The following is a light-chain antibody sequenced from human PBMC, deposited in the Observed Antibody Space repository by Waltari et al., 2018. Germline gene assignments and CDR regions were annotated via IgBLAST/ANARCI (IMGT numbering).Light chain of an antibody. CDR3: QTWGTGIRV. J-gene: IGLJ3*02. CDR1: GGHSGYA. V-gene: IGLV4-69*01. CDR2: LNSGGSH. Sequence: QVVLTQPPSASASLGASVKLTCTMSGGHSGYALVFHQQQPEKGPRYLMKLNSGGSHTKGDGIPDRFSGSSSGAERYLTISSLQSEDEADYYCQTWGTGIRVFGGGTRLTVL.